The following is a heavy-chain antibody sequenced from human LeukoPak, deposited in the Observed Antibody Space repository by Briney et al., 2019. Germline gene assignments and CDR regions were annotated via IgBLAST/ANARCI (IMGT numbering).Heavy chain of an antibody. CDR2: INSDGSST. CDR3: AKDGSNYYGMDV. Sequence: GGSLRLSCAASGFTFSSYWMHWVRQAPGKGLVWVSRINSDGSSTSYADSVKGRFTISRDNSKNTLYLQMNSLRAEDTAVYYCAKDGSNYYGMDVWGQGTTVTVSS. CDR1: GFTFSSYW. D-gene: IGHD1-26*01. J-gene: IGHJ6*02. V-gene: IGHV3-74*01.